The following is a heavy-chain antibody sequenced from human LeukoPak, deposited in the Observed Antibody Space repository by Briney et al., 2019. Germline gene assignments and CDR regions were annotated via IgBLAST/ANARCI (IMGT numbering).Heavy chain of an antibody. D-gene: IGHD6-13*01. J-gene: IGHJ3*02. CDR2: INHSGST. Sequence: PSETLSLTCAVYGGSFSGYYWSWIRQPPGKGLEWIGEINHSGSTNYNPSLKSRVTISVDTSKNQFSLKLSSVTAADTAVYYCARDLQQLEAFDIWGQGTMVTVSS. V-gene: IGHV4-34*01. CDR1: GGSFSGYY. CDR3: ARDLQQLEAFDI.